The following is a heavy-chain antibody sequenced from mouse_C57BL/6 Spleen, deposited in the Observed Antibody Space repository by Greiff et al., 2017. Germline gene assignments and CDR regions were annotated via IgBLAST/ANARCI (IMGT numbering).Heavy chain of an antibody. Sequence: EVKLVESGGGLVKPGGSLKLSCAASGFTFSSYTMSWVRQTPEKRLEWVATISGGGGNTYYPDSVKGRFTISRDNAKNTLYLQMSSLRSEDTALYYCAQTAQDYFDYWGQGTTLTVSS. D-gene: IGHD3-2*02. CDR1: GFTFSSYT. V-gene: IGHV5-9*01. CDR3: AQTAQDYFDY. J-gene: IGHJ2*01. CDR2: ISGGGGNT.